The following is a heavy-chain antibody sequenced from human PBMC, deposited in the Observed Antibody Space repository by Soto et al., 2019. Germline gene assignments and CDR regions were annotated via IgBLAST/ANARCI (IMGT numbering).Heavy chain of an antibody. D-gene: IGHD4-17*01. CDR2: ISSSSSTI. J-gene: IGHJ5*02. Sequence: EVQLVESGGGLVQPGGSLRLSCAASGFTFSSYSMNWVRQAPGKGLEWVSYISSSSSTIYYADSVKGRFTISRDNAKNSLYLQMNSLRAEDTAVYYCARGGPYYGDALFAPWGQGTLVTVSS. V-gene: IGHV3-48*01. CDR3: ARGGPYYGDALFAP. CDR1: GFTFSSYS.